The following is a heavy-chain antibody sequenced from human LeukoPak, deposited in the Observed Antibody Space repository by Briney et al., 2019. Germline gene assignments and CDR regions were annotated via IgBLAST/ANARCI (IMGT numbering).Heavy chain of an antibody. CDR1: GYSFTNYW. J-gene: IGHJ4*02. D-gene: IGHD1-1*01. CDR3: ARPRRAERDEDF. Sequence: GESLKISCKASGYSFTNYWDGWVRPIPGKGLEWMGMINPGDTNIAYSPSFQGQVTISADRSINTAYLQWSSLKASDTAMYYCARPRRAERDEDFWGQGTLVTVSS. CDR2: INPGDTNI. V-gene: IGHV5-51*01.